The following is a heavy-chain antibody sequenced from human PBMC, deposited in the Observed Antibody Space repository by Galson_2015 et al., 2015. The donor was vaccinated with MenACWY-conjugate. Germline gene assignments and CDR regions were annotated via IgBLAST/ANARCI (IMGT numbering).Heavy chain of an antibody. CDR2: ISTGGDT. Sequence: SLRLSCAASGFTFSNYDMHWVREERGKGLEWVSGISTGGDTYYSGSVKGRFTISRENAKNSLYLQMDSLRPGDTAIYYCVRGFLPRDKWNGLGLDVWGKGTTVIVSS. CDR1: GFTFSNYD. V-gene: IGHV3-13*01. CDR3: VRGFLPRDKWNGLGLDV. J-gene: IGHJ6*04. D-gene: IGHD1-20*01.